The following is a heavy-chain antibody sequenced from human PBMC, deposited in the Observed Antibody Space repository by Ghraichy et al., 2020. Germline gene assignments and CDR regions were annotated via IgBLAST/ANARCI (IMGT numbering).Heavy chain of an antibody. Sequence: ASVKVSCKVSGYTLTELSMHWVRQAPGKGLEWMGGFDPEDGEKIYAQKFQGRVTMTEDTSKDTAYMELRSLRSEDTAVYYCATDRLHCGGGDCYSGFIGAYYYYAMDGWGQGTTVTVSS. D-gene: IGHD2-15*01. CDR3: ATDRLHCGGGDCYSGFIGAYYYYAMDG. V-gene: IGHV1-24*01. CDR1: GYTLTELS. CDR2: FDPEDGEK. J-gene: IGHJ6*02.